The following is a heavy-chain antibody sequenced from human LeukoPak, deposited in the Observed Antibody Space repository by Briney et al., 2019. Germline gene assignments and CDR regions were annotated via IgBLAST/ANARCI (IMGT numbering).Heavy chain of an antibody. Sequence: GGSLRLSCAASAFTFSSYSMSWVRQAPEKGLEWVSYISSSSSAMYYADSMKGRFTISRDNAKNSLYLQMNNLRDEDTAVYYCARGSGNSFDYWGQGALVTVSS. CDR1: AFTFSSYS. D-gene: IGHD3-10*01. CDR3: ARGSGNSFDY. V-gene: IGHV3-48*02. CDR2: ISSSSSAM. J-gene: IGHJ4*02.